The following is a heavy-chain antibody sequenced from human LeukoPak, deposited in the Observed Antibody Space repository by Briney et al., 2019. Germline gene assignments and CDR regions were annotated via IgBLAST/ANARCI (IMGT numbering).Heavy chain of an antibody. CDR2: IYYSGST. CDR1: GGSISSSSYY. V-gene: IGHV4-39*07. J-gene: IGHJ4*02. D-gene: IGHD3-22*01. Sequence: PSETLSLTCTVSGGSISSSSYYWGWIRQPPGTGLEWIGSIYYSGSTYYNPSLKSRVTISVDTSKNQFSLKLSSVTAADTAVYYCARFWSEAVGLLPPPDYWGQGTLVTVSS. CDR3: ARFWSEAVGLLPPPDY.